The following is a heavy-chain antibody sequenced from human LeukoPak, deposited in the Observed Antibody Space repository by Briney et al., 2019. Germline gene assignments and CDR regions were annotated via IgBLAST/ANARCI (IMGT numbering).Heavy chain of an antibody. CDR2: ISSSAKTI. D-gene: IGHD1-26*01. Sequence: GGSLRLSCAASGFTFSDYYISWIRQAPGKGLEWVSFISSSAKTIYYADSVRGRFTISRDNAMNSLYLQMNSLRAEDTAVYYCAGGSYPLEFWGQGNLVTGSS. CDR3: AGGSYPLEF. J-gene: IGHJ4*02. CDR1: GFTFSDYY. V-gene: IGHV3-11*01.